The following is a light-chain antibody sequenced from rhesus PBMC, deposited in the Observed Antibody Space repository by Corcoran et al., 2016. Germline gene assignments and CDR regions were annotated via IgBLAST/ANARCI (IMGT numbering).Light chain of an antibody. CDR1: QGISNW. Sequence: DIQMTQSPSSLSASVGDRVTITCRASQGISNWLAWYQQKPGKAPKLLIYRASKLETGDPSRLSGSESSTDLTLTISSLQPEDIATDYCQPHDNSPLTFGGGTKVEIK. CDR2: RAS. V-gene: IGKV1-69*01. CDR3: QPHDNSPLT. J-gene: IGKJ4*01.